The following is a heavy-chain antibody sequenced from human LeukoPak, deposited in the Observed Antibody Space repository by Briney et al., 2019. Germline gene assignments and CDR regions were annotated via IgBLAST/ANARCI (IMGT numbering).Heavy chain of an antibody. CDR2: ISSSSSYI. CDR1: GFSFSSYT. V-gene: IGHV3-21*06. D-gene: IGHD6-6*01. Sequence: GGSLRLSCAASGFSFSSYTMNWVRRAPGKGLEWVSSISSSSSYIYYADSVKGRFTISRDNAKNSLLLQMNSLRAEDTAVYYCTRDRWSSSSASFDYWGLGTLVIVSS. CDR3: TRDRWSSSSASFDY. J-gene: IGHJ4*02.